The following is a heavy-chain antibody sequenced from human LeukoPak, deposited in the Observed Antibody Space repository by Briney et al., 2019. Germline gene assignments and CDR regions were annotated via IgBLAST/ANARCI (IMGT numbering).Heavy chain of an antibody. CDR3: AREGRYRYGYNEYHSYMDI. Sequence: SETLSLTCTVSGGSISSSSYYWGWIRQPPGKVLEWIGYIYYSGSTNYNPSLKSRVTISVDTSKNQFSLKLSSVTAAETAVYYCAREGRYRYGYNEYHSYMDIWGKGTTVTVSS. D-gene: IGHD5-24*01. CDR2: IYYSGST. V-gene: IGHV4-61*01. CDR1: GGSISSSSYY. J-gene: IGHJ6*03.